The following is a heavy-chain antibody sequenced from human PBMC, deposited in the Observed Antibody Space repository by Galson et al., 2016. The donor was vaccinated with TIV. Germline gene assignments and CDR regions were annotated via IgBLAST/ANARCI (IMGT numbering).Heavy chain of an antibody. CDR3: ASDTSGYYLTAFDY. CDR2: IWFDGNNQ. D-gene: IGHD3-22*01. J-gene: IGHJ4*02. Sequence: SLRLSCAASGFTFGLYGFHWVRQAPGKGLEWVAFIWFDGNNQYYTDSVKGRFTISRDNSENTLYLQMNSLSAEDTAVYYCASDTSGYYLTAFDYWGQGTLVTVSA. CDR1: GFTFGLYG. V-gene: IGHV3-33*01.